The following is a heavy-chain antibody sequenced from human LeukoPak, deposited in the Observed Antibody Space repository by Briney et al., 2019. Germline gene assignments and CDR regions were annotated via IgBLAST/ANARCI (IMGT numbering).Heavy chain of an antibody. CDR3: ARDLGYCSGGSCLDY. CDR2: INHSGST. Sequence: SETLSLTCAVYGGSFSGYYWSWIRQPPGKGLEWIGEINHSGSTNYNPSLKSRVTISVVTSKNQLSLKLSSVTAADTAVYYCARDLGYCSGGSCLDYWGQGTLVTVSS. V-gene: IGHV4-34*01. J-gene: IGHJ4*02. CDR1: GGSFSGYY. D-gene: IGHD2-15*01.